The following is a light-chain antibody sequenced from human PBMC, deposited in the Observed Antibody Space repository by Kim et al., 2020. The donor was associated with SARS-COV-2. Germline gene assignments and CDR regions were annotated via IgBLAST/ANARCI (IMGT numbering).Light chain of an antibody. CDR3: QHYHNWPPWT. V-gene: IGKV3-15*01. CDR1: QDISNH. Sequence: EIVMTQSPATLSVCPGERATLSCRATQDISNHLAWYQQKPDQAPSLLIFGASTRAAGVPGRFTGSGSGTEFNLTISSLQSEDVAVYYCQHYHNWPPWTFGQGTKVDIK. J-gene: IGKJ1*01. CDR2: GAS.